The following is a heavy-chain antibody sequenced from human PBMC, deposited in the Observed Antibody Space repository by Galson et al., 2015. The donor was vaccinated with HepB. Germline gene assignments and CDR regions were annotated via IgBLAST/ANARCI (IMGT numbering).Heavy chain of an antibody. D-gene: IGHD2-8*02. CDR2: INPTRSVT. CDR3: ARDGTGSENYHMEV. J-gene: IGHJ6*03. V-gene: IGHV1-2*06. CDR1: GYTFTAYF. Sequence: SVKVSCKASGYTFTAYFMNWVRQSPGQGHEWMGRINPTRSVTRIAQKFQGRVTMTRDTSGSTAYMDLSSLRPDDTAVYYCARDGTGSENYHMEVWGQGTKVTVSS.